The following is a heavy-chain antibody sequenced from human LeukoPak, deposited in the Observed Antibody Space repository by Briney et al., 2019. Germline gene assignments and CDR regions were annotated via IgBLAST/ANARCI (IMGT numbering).Heavy chain of an antibody. CDR3: ASCLTILEWSADY. CDR1: GGTFSSYA. D-gene: IGHD3-3*01. CDR2: IIPIFGTA. J-gene: IGHJ4*02. V-gene: IGHV1-69*13. Sequence: GASVKVSCKASGGTFSSYAISWVRQAPGQGLEWMGGIIPIFGTANYAQKFQGRVTITADESTSTAYMELSSLRSEDTAVYYCASCLTILEWSADYWGQGTLVTVSS.